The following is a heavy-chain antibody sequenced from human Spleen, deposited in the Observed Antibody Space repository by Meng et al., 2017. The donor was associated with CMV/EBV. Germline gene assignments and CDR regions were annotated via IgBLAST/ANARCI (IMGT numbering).Heavy chain of an antibody. D-gene: IGHD3-9*01. CDR1: RFTFSGSY. J-gene: IGHJ4*02. V-gene: IGHV3-21*01. CDR2: ISGGGSYT. CDR3: ARGAPYTGYPIDS. Sequence: GESLKISCTASRFTFSGSYMTWVRQASGKGLEWVSTISGGGSYTYDAAAVRGRFTISRDNAQNSLYLQMSRLRVEDTAVYYCARGAPYTGYPIDSWGLGSLVTVSS.